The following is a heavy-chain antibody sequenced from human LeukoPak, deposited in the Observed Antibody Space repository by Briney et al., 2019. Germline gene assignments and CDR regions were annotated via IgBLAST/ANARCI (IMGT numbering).Heavy chain of an antibody. CDR3: AKSGGYGLIDY. Sequence: PSETLSLTCTVSGASVSGSAYYWGWIRQPPGKGLEWIGNIYYSGSTYYNESLESRVTISIDTSENQFSLKLNSVTAADTAMYYCAKSGGYGLIDYWGQGTLVTVSS. CDR1: GASVSGSAYY. V-gene: IGHV4-39*01. J-gene: IGHJ4*02. CDR2: IYYSGST. D-gene: IGHD1-26*01.